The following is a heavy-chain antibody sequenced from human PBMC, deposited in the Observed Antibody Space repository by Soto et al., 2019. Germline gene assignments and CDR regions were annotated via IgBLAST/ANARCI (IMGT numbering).Heavy chain of an antibody. CDR2: INHSGST. D-gene: IGHD3-10*01. J-gene: IGHJ4*02. CDR1: GGSFSGYY. CDR3: ARVVCLLWFGTDY. V-gene: IGHV4-34*01. Sequence: QVQLQQWGAGLLKPSETLSLTCAVYGGSFSGYYWSWIRQPPGKGLEWIGEINHSGSTNYNPSLKSRVTISVDTSKNQFSLKLSSVTAADTAVYYCARVVCLLWFGTDYWGQGTLVTVSS.